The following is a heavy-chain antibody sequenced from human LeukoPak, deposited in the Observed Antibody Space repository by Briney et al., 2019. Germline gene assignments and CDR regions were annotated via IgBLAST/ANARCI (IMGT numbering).Heavy chain of an antibody. CDR3: AVRPAAHTARYYYHGMDV. Sequence: ASVKVSCKASGFTFTSSAVQCVRQDRGQRLEWIGWIVVGSGNTNYAQKLQERVTITRDMSTSTAYRELSSLRSEDTAVYYCAVRPAAHTARYYYHGMDVWGQGTTVTVSS. J-gene: IGHJ6*02. D-gene: IGHD2-2*01. V-gene: IGHV1-58*01. CDR2: IVVGSGNT. CDR1: GFTFTSSA.